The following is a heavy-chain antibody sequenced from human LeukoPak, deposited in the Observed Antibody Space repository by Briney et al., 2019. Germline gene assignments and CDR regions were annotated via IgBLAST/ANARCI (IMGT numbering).Heavy chain of an antibody. V-gene: IGHV3-30*18. D-gene: IGHD3-22*01. CDR3: AKSKAHYYDSSGYWYYFDY. CDR2: ISYDGSNK. CDR1: GFTFSSYG. J-gene: IGHJ4*02. Sequence: PGRSLRLSCAASGFTFSSYGMHWVRQAPGKGLEWVAVISYDGSNKYYADSVKGRFTISRDNSKNTLYLQMNSLRAEDTAVYYCAKSKAHYYDSSGYWYYFDYWGQGTLVTVSS.